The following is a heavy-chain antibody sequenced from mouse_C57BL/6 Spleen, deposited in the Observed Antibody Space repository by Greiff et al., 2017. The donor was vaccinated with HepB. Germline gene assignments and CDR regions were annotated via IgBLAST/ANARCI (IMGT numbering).Heavy chain of an antibody. CDR2: IDPENGDT. V-gene: IGHV14-4*01. Sequence: EVKLMESGAELVRPGASVKLSCTASGFNIKDDYMHWVKQRPEQGLEWIGWIDPENGDTEYASKFQGKATITADTSSNTAYLQLSSLTSEDTAVYYCTTLRAQAFAYWGQGTLVTVSA. D-gene: IGHD3-2*02. CDR3: TTLRAQAFAY. CDR1: GFNIKDDY. J-gene: IGHJ3*01.